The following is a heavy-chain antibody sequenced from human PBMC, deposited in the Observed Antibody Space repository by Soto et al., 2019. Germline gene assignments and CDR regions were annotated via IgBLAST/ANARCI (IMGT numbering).Heavy chain of an antibody. J-gene: IGHJ5*02. Sequence: VASVKVSCKPSGYTFTDYHIHWVRQAPGQGLEFMGWINANNGGAGSAQQFQGRVTVTRDTSISTVYMELSNLRSDDTAVYYCAREGGSDYLAHKNNSFDTWGQGTRVTVSS. CDR3: AREGGSDYLAHKNNSFDT. CDR1: GYTFTDYH. V-gene: IGHV1-2*02. CDR2: INANNGGA. D-gene: IGHD6-25*01.